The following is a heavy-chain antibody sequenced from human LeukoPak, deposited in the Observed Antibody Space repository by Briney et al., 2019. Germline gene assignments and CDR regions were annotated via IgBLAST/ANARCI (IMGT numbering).Heavy chain of an antibody. V-gene: IGHV3-23*01. CDR3: AKDTYYYDSSGYRHFDY. Sequence: GGSLRLSCAASGFTFSSYAMSWVRQAPGKGLEWVSAISGSGGSTYYADSVKGRFTISRHKSKNTLYLQMNSLRAEDTAVYYCAKDTYYYDSSGYRHFDYWGQGTMVTVSS. D-gene: IGHD3-22*01. CDR1: GFTFSSYA. J-gene: IGHJ4*02. CDR2: ISGSGGST.